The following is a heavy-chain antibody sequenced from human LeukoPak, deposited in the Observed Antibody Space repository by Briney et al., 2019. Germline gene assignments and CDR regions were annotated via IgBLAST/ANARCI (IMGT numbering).Heavy chain of an antibody. CDR2: IIPIFGTA. V-gene: IGHV1-69*05. CDR1: GGTFSSYA. J-gene: IGHJ6*03. D-gene: IGHD1-1*01. Sequence: SVKVSCKASGGTFSSYAISWVRQAPGQGLEWMGGIIPIFGTANYAQKFQGRVTITTDESTSTAYMELRSLRSEDTAVYYCARRRRRIDDGYYYMDVWGKGTTVTVSS. CDR3: ARRRRRIDDGYYYMDV.